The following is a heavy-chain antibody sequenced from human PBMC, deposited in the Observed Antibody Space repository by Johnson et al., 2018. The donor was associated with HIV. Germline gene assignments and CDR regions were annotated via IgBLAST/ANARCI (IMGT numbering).Heavy chain of an antibody. CDR2: ISYDGSNK. Sequence: QVQLVESGGGVVQPGRSLRLSCAASGFTFSSYGMHWVRQAPGKGLEWVAVISYDGSNKYYADSVKGRFTISRDNAKNSLYLQMNSLRAEDTAVYYCARGGVYKQFLAFDAFDIWGQGTMVTVSS. D-gene: IGHD6-13*01. CDR3: ARGGVYKQFLAFDAFDI. CDR1: GFTFSSYG. V-gene: IGHV3-30*03. J-gene: IGHJ3*02.